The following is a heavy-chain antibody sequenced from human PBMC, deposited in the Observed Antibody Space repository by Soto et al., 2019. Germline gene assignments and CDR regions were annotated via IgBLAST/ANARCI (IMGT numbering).Heavy chain of an antibody. J-gene: IGHJ3*02. Sequence: QVQLVQSGAEVKKPGSSVKVSCKASGGTISNYTISWVRQAPGQGLEWMGRVAPVLNIRNYAQKFQGRVAITADKSTSTAYMELSSLRSEDTAVYYCAREWGGYCSGGSCYSEFAFDIWGQGTKVTASS. CDR2: VAPVLNIR. V-gene: IGHV1-69*08. CDR1: GGTISNYT. D-gene: IGHD2-15*01. CDR3: AREWGGYCSGGSCYSEFAFDI.